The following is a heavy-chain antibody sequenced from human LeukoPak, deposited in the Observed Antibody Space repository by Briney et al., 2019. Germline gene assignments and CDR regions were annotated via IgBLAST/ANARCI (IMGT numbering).Heavy chain of an antibody. D-gene: IGHD3-3*01. J-gene: IGHJ3*02. V-gene: IGHV4-34*01. CDR2: IYYSGST. CDR3: ATFGMVMFDAFDI. CDR1: GGSFSGYY. Sequence: NPSETLSLTCAVYGGSFSGYYWSWIRQPPGKGLEWIGSIYYSGSTYYNPSLKSRVTISVDTSKTQFSLKLSSVTAADTAVYYCATFGMVMFDAFDIWGQGTMVTVSS.